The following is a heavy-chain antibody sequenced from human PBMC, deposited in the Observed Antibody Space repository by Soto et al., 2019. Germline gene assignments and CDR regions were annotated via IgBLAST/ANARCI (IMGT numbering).Heavy chain of an antibody. Sequence: SETLSLTCAVSGGSFSGYYWGWVRQPPGKGLEWVGEINYSGSTNYNPSLKRRVTISVDTSKNQVSLKVTSVTAADMAMYYCARRNYFYALDVWGQGTTVTVSS. CDR2: INYSGST. J-gene: IGHJ6*02. CDR1: GGSFSGYY. CDR3: ARRNYFYALDV. V-gene: IGHV4-34*01.